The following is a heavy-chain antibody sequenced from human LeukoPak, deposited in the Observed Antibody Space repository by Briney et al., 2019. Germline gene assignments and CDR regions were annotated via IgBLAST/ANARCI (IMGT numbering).Heavy chain of an antibody. CDR3: ARDFRYEGDC. D-gene: IGHD5-12*01. J-gene: IGHJ4*02. CDR2: ISSDSRYI. CDR1: GFTFRTYN. Sequence: GGSLGLSCAASGFTFRTYNMNWVRQAPGKRLEWVSSISSDSRYIYYADSVKGRFTISRDNAQNSLYLQMNSLRVEDTAVYYCARDFRYEGDCWGQGTLVTVSS. V-gene: IGHV3-21*01.